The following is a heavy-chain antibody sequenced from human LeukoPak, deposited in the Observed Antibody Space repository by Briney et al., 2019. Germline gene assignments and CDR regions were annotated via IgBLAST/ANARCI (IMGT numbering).Heavy chain of an antibody. D-gene: IGHD2-2*01. CDR2: FDPDDGET. J-gene: IGHJ4*02. V-gene: IGHV1-24*01. CDR3: ATGTIYCSSCSDDY. CDR1: GYSLTELS. Sequence: ASVKVSCKVSGYSLTELSMHWVRQAPGKGLVWMGGFDPDDGETPLFAQKFQGRVSLTEDTSTDTAYMELSSLSSEDTAVYYCATGTIYCSSCSDDYWGQGTLVTVSS.